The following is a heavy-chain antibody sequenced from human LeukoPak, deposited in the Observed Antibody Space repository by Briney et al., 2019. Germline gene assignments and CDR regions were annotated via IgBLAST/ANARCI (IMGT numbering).Heavy chain of an antibody. CDR3: ARRRCSSTSCFIDY. J-gene: IGHJ4*02. CDR1: GFTFSSYW. Sequence: GGSLRLSCAASGFTFSSYWMTWVRQAPGKGLEWVANIKQDGSEKYYVDSVKGRFTISRDNAKNSQYLQMNSLRAEDTAVYYCARRRCSSTSCFIDYWGQGTLVTVSS. V-gene: IGHV3-7*01. D-gene: IGHD2-2*01. CDR2: IKQDGSEK.